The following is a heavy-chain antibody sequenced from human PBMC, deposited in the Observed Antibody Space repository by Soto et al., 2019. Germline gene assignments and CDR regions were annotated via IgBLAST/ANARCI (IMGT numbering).Heavy chain of an antibody. J-gene: IGHJ4*02. Sequence: PSETLSLTCSVAGGSITSSNWWSWVRQPPGKGLEWLGQISHSGSTDYNPSLKSRVSISVDKSKNRLSLKLSSVIAADTALYYLASGDFSQFEFWGQGTLVTVTS. CDR3: ASGDFSQFEF. V-gene: IGHV4-4*02. D-gene: IGHD4-17*01. CDR1: GGSITSSNW. CDR2: ISHSGST.